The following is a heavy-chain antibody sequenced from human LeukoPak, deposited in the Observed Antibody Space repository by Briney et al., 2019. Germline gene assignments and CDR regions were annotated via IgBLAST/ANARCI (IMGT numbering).Heavy chain of an antibody. D-gene: IGHD3-9*01. CDR1: GFTFSSYG. V-gene: IGHV3-30*03. Sequence: GGFLRLSCAASGFTFSSYGMHWVRQAPGKGLEWVAVISFDGSKKLYADSVKGRFTISRDNAKNSLYLQMNSLRAEDTAVYYCARDILTGSQSRFQHWGQGTLVTVSS. CDR2: ISFDGSKK. J-gene: IGHJ1*01. CDR3: ARDILTGSQSRFQH.